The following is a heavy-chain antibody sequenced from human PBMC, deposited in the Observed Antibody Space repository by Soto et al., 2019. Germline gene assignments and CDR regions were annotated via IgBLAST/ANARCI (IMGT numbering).Heavy chain of an antibody. V-gene: IGHV3-11*06. CDR3: ARGQVFDYFDY. Sequence: GGSLRLSCAASGFTFSDYYMSWIRQAPGKGLEWVSYISSSSSYTNYADSVKGRFTISRDNAKNSLYLQMNSLRAEDTAVYYCARGQVFDYFDYWGQGTLVTVSS. CDR1: GFTFSDYY. J-gene: IGHJ4*02. D-gene: IGHD1-20*01. CDR2: ISSSSSYT.